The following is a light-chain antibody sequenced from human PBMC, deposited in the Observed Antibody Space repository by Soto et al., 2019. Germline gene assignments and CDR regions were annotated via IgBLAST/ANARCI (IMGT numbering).Light chain of an antibody. CDR1: SSDVGGYNY. J-gene: IGLJ1*01. Sequence: QSALTQPASVSGSTGQSITISCTGTSSDVGGYNYVSWYQQHPGKAPKLMIYEVCNRPSGVSNRFSGSKSGNTASLTISGLQAEDEADYYCNSYTSSGTLGVFGTGTKLTVL. CDR2: EVC. CDR3: NSYTSSGTLGV. V-gene: IGLV2-14*01.